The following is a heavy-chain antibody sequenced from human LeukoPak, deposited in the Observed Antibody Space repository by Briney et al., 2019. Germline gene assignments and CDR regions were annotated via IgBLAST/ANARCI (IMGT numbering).Heavy chain of an antibody. Sequence: PGGSLRLSCAASGFTFDNYGMSWVRQAPGKGLEWVSGINWNGGSTGYADSVKGRFTISRDNAKNSLYLQMNSLRAEDTALYYCARAGDGSGYCYVGSAAFDIWGQGTMVTVSS. CDR2: INWNGGST. CDR1: GFTFDNYG. CDR3: ARAGDGSGYCYVGSAAFDI. V-gene: IGHV3-20*04. D-gene: IGHD3-22*01. J-gene: IGHJ3*02.